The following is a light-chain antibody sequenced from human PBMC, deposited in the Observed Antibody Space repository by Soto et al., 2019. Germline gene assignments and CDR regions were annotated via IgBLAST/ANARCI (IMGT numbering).Light chain of an antibody. CDR3: SSYAGSHNLGV. V-gene: IGLV2-8*01. CDR1: SSDVGGYNS. J-gene: IGLJ3*02. CDR2: EVS. Sequence: QSALTQPPSASGSPGQSVTISCTGTSSDVGGYNSVSWYQRHPGKAPKLMIYEVSKRPSGVPDRFSGSKSGNTASLTVSGLQAEDEADYYCSSYAGSHNLGVFGGGTKLTVL.